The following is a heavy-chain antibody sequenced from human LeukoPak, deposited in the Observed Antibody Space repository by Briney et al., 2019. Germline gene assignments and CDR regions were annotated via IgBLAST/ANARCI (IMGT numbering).Heavy chain of an antibody. D-gene: IGHD6-19*01. V-gene: IGHV3-43*01. J-gene: IGHJ4*02. Sequence: GGSLRLSCAASGFTFDDYTMRWVRQAPGKGLEWVSLISWDGGSTYYADSVKGRFTISRDNSKNSLYLQMNSLRTEDTALYYCAKDIGAVAGTLSFDYWGQGTLVTVSS. CDR1: GFTFDDYT. CDR2: ISWDGGST. CDR3: AKDIGAVAGTLSFDY.